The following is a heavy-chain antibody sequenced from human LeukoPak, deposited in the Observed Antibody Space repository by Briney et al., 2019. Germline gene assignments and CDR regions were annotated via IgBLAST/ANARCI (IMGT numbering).Heavy chain of an antibody. J-gene: IGHJ3*02. CDR1: GCSISSYY. CDR3: ARDLSVTTRDDAFDI. CDR2: IHCSGST. Sequence: SETLSLTCTVPGCSISSYYWTWIRQPPGKGLEWIDYIHCSGSTNYNPSLKSRLTISVDTSKNRFSLKLSSVTAADTAVYYCARDLSVTTRDDAFDIWGQGTMVTVSS. D-gene: IGHD5-18*01. V-gene: IGHV4-59*01.